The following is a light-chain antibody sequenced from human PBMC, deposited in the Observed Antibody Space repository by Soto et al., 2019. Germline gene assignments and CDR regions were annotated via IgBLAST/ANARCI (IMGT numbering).Light chain of an antibody. CDR3: QQSSNIPWT. V-gene: IGKV1-39*01. CDR2: STS. J-gene: IGKJ1*01. CDR1: QNIDNY. Sequence: IQLSQSPSSVCASXGDRVTVSCRPSQNIDNYLNRYVQRPGNAPEIXXYSTSNLKGGVPPRFRGSGSGTDFSLPINSLQSEDFATYYGQQSSNIPWTFGQGTKVDIK.